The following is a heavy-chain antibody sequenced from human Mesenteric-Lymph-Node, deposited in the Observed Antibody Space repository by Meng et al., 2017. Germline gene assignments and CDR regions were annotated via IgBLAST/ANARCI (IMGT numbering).Heavy chain of an antibody. V-gene: IGHV3-74*01. D-gene: IGHD6-19*01. J-gene: IGHJ4*02. Sequence: VQWVAAGGGLVQPGGSLRLSCVASGVTFSSDWMHWVRQDPGKGLVGGSRISADGSSTSYADSVKGRFTISRDSAKNTLYLQMNSLTAEDTDVYYCARGIAVADYCFDYWGQGTLVTVSS. CDR2: ISADGSST. CDR3: ARGIAVADYCFDY. CDR1: GVTFSSDW.